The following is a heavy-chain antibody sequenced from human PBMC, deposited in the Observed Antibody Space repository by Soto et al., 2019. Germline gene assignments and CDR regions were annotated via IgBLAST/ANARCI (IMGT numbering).Heavy chain of an antibody. CDR1: GFTFNTYA. CDR3: ARGIVVVTAIQLSD. CDR2: IGGGGST. D-gene: IGHD2-21*02. Sequence: EVRLSESGGGLVQPGGSLRLSCAASGFTFNTYAMSWVRQAPGKGLEWVSSIGGGGSTSYAQKFQGRVTMTRDTSTSTVYMELSSLRSEDTAVYYCARGIVVVTAIQLSDWGQGTLVTVSS. J-gene: IGHJ4*02. V-gene: IGHV3-23*01.